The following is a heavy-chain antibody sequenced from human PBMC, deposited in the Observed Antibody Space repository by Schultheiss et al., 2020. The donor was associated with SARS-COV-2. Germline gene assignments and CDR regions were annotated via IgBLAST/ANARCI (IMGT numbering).Heavy chain of an antibody. D-gene: IGHD3-10*01. CDR3: ARSTYYYGSGSYYGGWYFDL. V-gene: IGHV4-59*12. CDR1: DGSISSYY. CDR2: IYYSGSI. Sequence: SETLSLTCTVSDGSISSYYWSWIRQPPRKGLKYMGYIYYSGSISYNPSLKSRVTISVDTSKNQFSLKLNSVTAADMAVYYCARSTYYYGSGSYYGGWYFDLWGRGTLVTVSS. J-gene: IGHJ2*01.